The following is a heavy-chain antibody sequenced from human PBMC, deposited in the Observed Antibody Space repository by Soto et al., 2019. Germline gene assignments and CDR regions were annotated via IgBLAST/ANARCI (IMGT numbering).Heavy chain of an antibody. Sequence: PSETLSLTCAVSGGSISISNWCNWVRQPPGKGLEWIGETFHSGSTNYNPSLRSRVTISVDKSKNQFSLKLNSVTAADTAVYYCARARQYCSSSSCYLDPWGQGTLVTVSS. CDR3: ARARQYCSSSSCYLDP. CDR1: GGSISISNW. J-gene: IGHJ5*02. CDR2: TFHSGST. V-gene: IGHV4-4*02. D-gene: IGHD2-15*01.